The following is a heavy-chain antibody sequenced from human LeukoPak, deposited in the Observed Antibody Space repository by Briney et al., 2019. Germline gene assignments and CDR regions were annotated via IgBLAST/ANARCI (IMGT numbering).Heavy chain of an antibody. J-gene: IGHJ4*02. Sequence: GGSLRLSCAASGFTFSSYAMSWVRQAPGKGLEWVSAISGSGGSTYYADSVKGRFTISRDNAKNSLYLQMNSLRAEDTALYYCARDRFLRRPEPAEYWGQGTLVTVSS. D-gene: IGHD2/OR15-2a*01. CDR1: GFTFSSYA. CDR3: ARDRFLRRPEPAEY. CDR2: ISGSGGST. V-gene: IGHV3-23*01.